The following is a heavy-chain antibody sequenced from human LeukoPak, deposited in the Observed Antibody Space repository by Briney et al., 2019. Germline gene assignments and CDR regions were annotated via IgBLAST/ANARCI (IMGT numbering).Heavy chain of an antibody. J-gene: IGHJ3*02. CDR2: ISSSSSYI. CDR1: GFTFSSYS. V-gene: IGHV3-21*01. D-gene: IGHD1-26*01. CDR3: AREWELLRSFAFDI. Sequence: PGGSLRLSCAASGFTFSSYSMNWVRQAPGKGLEWVSSISSSSSYIYHADSVKGRFTISRDNAKNSLYLQMNSLRAEDTAVYYCAREWELLRSFAFDIWGQGTMVTVSS.